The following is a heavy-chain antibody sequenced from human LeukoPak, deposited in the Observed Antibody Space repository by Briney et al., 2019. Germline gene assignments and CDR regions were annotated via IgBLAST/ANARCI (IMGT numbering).Heavy chain of an antibody. V-gene: IGHV4-30-4*01. J-gene: IGHJ3*02. D-gene: IGHD1-26*01. Sequence: SETLSLTCTVPGGSISSGDYYWSWIRQPPGKGLEWIGYIYYSGSTYYNPSLKSRVTISVDTSKNQFSLKLSSVTAADTAVYYCARDHRWELPAFDIWGQGTMVTVSS. CDR3: ARDHRWELPAFDI. CDR2: IYYSGST. CDR1: GGSISSGDYY.